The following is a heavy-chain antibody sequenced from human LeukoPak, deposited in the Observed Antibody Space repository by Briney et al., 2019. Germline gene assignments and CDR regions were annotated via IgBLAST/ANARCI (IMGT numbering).Heavy chain of an antibody. CDR2: ISGSGGST. V-gene: IGHV3-23*01. Sequence: PGGSLRLSCAASGFTFSRYAMSWVRQAPGKGLEWGSAISGSGGSTYYADSVKGRFTISRDNSKNTLYLQMNSLKAEDTAVYYCAKDWPRYCSGGSCSGYWGQGTLVTVSS. CDR1: GFTFSRYA. D-gene: IGHD2-15*01. CDR3: AKDWPRYCSGGSCSGY. J-gene: IGHJ4*02.